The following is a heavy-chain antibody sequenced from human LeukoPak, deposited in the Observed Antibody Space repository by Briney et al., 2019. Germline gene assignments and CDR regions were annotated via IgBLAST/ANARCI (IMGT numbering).Heavy chain of an antibody. V-gene: IGHV3-23*01. CDR3: AKDAGYDSSGYYPNWFDP. CDR2: ISGSGGST. D-gene: IGHD3-22*01. J-gene: IGHJ5*02. CDR1: GFTFSSYG. Sequence: GGSLRLSCAASGFTFSSYGMHWVRQAPGKGLEWVSAISGSGGSTYYADSVKGRFTISRDNSKNTLYLQMNSLRAEGTAVYYCAKDAGYDSSGYYPNWFDPWGQGTLVTVSS.